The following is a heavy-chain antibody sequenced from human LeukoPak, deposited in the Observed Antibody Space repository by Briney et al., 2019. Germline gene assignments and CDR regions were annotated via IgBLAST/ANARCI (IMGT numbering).Heavy chain of an antibody. CDR2: IYYSGTT. D-gene: IGHD4-11*01. CDR1: GSIGKYC. J-gene: IGHJ4*02. CDR3: ARHSNDYRFFPLDY. Sequence: GSIGKYCRCWSWQYPGKGLEWIAYIYYSGTTNYNPSLKSRVTISVDTSKNQFSLKLNSVTAADTAVYYCARHSNDYRFFPLDYWGLETLVMVSS. V-gene: IGHV4-59*08.